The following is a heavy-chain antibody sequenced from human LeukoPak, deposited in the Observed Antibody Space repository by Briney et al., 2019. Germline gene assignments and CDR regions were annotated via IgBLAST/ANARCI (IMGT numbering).Heavy chain of an antibody. Sequence: PGGSLRLSCAASGSTFSSYSMNWVRQAPGKGLEWVSSISSSSSYIYYADSVKGRFTISRDNAKNSLYLQMNSLRAEDTAVYYCARDRGYSYGFANAFDIWGQGTMVTVSS. J-gene: IGHJ3*02. CDR1: GSTFSSYS. CDR2: ISSSSSYI. CDR3: ARDRGYSYGFANAFDI. V-gene: IGHV3-21*01. D-gene: IGHD5-18*01.